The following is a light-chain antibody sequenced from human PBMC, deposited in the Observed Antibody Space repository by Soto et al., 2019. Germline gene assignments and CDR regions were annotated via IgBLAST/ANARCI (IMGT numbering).Light chain of an antibody. CDR3: QSYASSLRNYV. J-gene: IGLJ1*01. Sequence: QSALTQPPSVSGAPGQRVTISCTGSSSNIGAGYDVHWYQQLPGTAPKLLIYGNGNRPSGVPDRFSGSKSGTSASLAITVLQAEDDADYYCQSYASSLRNYVFGTGNKVTVL. V-gene: IGLV1-40*01. CDR2: GNG. CDR1: SSNIGAGYD.